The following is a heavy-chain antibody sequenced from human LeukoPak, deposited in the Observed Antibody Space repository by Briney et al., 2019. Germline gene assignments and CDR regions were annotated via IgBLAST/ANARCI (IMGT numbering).Heavy chain of an antibody. J-gene: IGHJ4*02. CDR3: ARGPWDSTPRIDY. V-gene: IGHV3-30-3*01. CDR1: GFTLSRYA. Sequence: GRSLRLSCAASGFTLSRYAIHWVRQAPGKGLEWVAVISYDGSNNYYADSVKGRFTISRDNSKNTLYLQMNSLRAEDTAVYYCARGPWDSTPRIDYWGQGTLVTVSS. D-gene: IGHD1-26*01. CDR2: ISYDGSNN.